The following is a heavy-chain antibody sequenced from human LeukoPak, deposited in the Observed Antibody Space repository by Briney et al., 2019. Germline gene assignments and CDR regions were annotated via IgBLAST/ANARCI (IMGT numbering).Heavy chain of an antibody. V-gene: IGHV1-18*01. Sequence: GASVKVSCKASGYTFTSYGISWVRQAPGQGLEWMGWISAYNGNTNYAQKLQGRVTMTTDTSTSTAYMELRSLRSDDTAVYYCARVVPMGDIVVVPADYWGQGTLVTVSS. J-gene: IGHJ4*02. CDR3: ARVVPMGDIVVVPADY. CDR2: ISAYNGNT. D-gene: IGHD2-2*01. CDR1: GYTFTSYG.